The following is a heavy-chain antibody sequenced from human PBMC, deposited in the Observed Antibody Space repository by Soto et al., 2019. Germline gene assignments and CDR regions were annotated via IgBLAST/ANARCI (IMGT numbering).Heavy chain of an antibody. CDR3: ARVGYYYGSGSYLFDP. V-gene: IGHV1-18*04. CDR1: GYTFTSHS. CDR2: ISAYNGYT. D-gene: IGHD3-10*01. Sequence: QVQLVQSGAEVKKPGASVKVSCKASGYTFTSHSISWVRRAPGEGLEWVGWISAYNGYTNYAENCQGRVTMTTDASTSTAYMELRSLRSDDTAVYYCARVGYYYGSGSYLFDPWGQGTLVTVSS. J-gene: IGHJ5*02.